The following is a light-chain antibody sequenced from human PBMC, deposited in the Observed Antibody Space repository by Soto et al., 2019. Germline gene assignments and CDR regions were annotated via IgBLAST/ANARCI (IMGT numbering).Light chain of an antibody. CDR1: QTFSGW. V-gene: IGKV1-5*01. Sequence: DIQMTQSPSTLSAFVGDRVTITCRASQTFSGWLAWYQQNPGKAPKLLIYDGSSLESGVPSRFSGSGSGTEFNLTISSLQPDDFATYYCHQGVTFGPGTKVDLK. CDR2: DGS. J-gene: IGKJ3*01. CDR3: HQGVT.